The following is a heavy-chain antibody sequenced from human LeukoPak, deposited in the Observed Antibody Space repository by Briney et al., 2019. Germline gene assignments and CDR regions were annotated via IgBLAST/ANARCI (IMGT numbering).Heavy chain of an antibody. D-gene: IGHD3-22*01. J-gene: IGHJ4*02. V-gene: IGHV1-46*01. CDR2: INPSGGST. Sequence: GASVKVSCKASGYTFTSYYMHWVRQAPGQGLEWMGIINPSGGSTSYAQKFQGRVTITADESTSTAYMELSSLRSEDTAVYYCARDFDSSGYWDYWGQGTLVTVSS. CDR3: ARDFDSSGYWDY. CDR1: GYTFTSYY.